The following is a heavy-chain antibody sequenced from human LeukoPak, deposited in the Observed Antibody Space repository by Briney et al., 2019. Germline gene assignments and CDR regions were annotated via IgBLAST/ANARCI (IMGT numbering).Heavy chain of an antibody. CDR3: ARELVLSGSSSYYYYYMDV. CDR1: GYTFTGYY. J-gene: IGHJ6*03. D-gene: IGHD6-6*01. CDR2: INPSGGST. Sequence: ASVKVSCKASGYTFTGYYMHWVRQAPGQGLEWMGIINPSGGSTSYAQKFQGRVTMTRDMSTSTVYMELSSLRSEDTAVYYCARELVLSGSSSYYYYYMDVWGKGTTVTVSS. V-gene: IGHV1-46*01.